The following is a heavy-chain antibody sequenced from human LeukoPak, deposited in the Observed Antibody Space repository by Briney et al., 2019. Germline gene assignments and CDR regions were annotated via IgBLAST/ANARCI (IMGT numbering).Heavy chain of an antibody. CDR1: GFTFSSYC. D-gene: IGHD3-10*01. J-gene: IGHJ6*03. CDR2: INSDGSST. V-gene: IGHV3-74*01. Sequence: GGSLRLSCAASGFTFSSYCMHWVRQAPGKGLVWVSRINSDGSSTSYADTVKGRFTISRDNAKNTLYLLMNSLRAEDTAVYYCARPPGEFLYMDVWGKGTTVTVSS. CDR3: ARPPGEFLYMDV.